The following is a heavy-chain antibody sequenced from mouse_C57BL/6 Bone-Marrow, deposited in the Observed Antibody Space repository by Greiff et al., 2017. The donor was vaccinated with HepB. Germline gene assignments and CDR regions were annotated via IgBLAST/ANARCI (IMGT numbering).Heavy chain of an antibody. CDR3: ARDLDYFDY. CDR2: ISYLGSSI. V-gene: IGHV5-16*01. CDR1: GFTFSDYY. Sequence: EVKLVESEGGLVQPGSSLKLSCTASGFTFSDYYMAWVRQVPEKGPEWVATISYLGSSIYYLDSLKGRFIISRENAKNILYLQMRSLKSEATATYYCARDLDYFDYWGQGTTLTVSS. J-gene: IGHJ2*01.